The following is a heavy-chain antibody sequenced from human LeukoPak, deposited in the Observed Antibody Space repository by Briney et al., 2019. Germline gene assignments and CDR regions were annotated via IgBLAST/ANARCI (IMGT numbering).Heavy chain of an antibody. CDR3: ARGIRGLVVVVWDDAFDI. J-gene: IGHJ3*02. Sequence: SETLSLTCTVSGGSIGSGSYYWGWIRQPPGKGLEWIGSFYYSGSTNYNPSLKSRVTISVDTSKNQFSLKLSSVTAADTAVYYCARGIRGLVVVVWDDAFDIWGQGTMVTVSS. D-gene: IGHD3-22*01. V-gene: IGHV4-39*07. CDR2: FYYSGST. CDR1: GGSIGSGSYY.